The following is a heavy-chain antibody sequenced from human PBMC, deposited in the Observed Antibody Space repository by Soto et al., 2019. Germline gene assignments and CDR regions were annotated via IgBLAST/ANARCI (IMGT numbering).Heavy chain of an antibody. D-gene: IGHD1-26*01. Sequence: QVQLVQSGAEVKKPGASVKVSCKASGYTFTGYYMHWVRQAPGQGLEWMGWINPNSGGTNYAQKFEGWVTMTRDTSSSTAYMELSRLRSDDTAVYYCARDPRELYYYGMDVWGQGTKVTVSS. CDR3: ARDPRELYYYGMDV. V-gene: IGHV1-2*04. J-gene: IGHJ6*02. CDR2: INPNSGGT. CDR1: GYTFTGYY.